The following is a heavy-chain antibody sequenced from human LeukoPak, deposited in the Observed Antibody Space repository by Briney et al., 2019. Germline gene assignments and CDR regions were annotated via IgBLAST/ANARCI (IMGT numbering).Heavy chain of an antibody. J-gene: IGHJ6*03. D-gene: IGHD5-12*01. CDR3: ARDPYSGSYGNNYYYYMDV. CDR1: GFTFSSYN. V-gene: IGHV3-21*01. CDR2: ITSSSTYV. Sequence: GGSLRLSCAASGFTFSSYNMNWVRQAPGQRLEWVSSITSSSTYVFYADSVKGRFTISRDNAQNSLYLQMNSLRAEDTAVYYCARDPYSGSYGNNYYYYMDVWGKGTTVTISS.